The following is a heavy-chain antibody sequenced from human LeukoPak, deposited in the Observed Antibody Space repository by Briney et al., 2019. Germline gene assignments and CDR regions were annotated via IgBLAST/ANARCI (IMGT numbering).Heavy chain of an antibody. CDR2: IIPILGIA. V-gene: IGHV1-69*02. CDR3: ARMGIAAAGTLF. J-gene: IGHJ4*02. Sequence: SVKVSCKASGYTFTGYYMHWVRQAPGQGLEWMGRIIPILGIANYAQKFQGRVTITADKSTSTAYMELSSLRSEDTAVYYCARMGIAAAGTLFWGQGTLVTVSS. D-gene: IGHD6-13*01. CDR1: GYTFTGYY.